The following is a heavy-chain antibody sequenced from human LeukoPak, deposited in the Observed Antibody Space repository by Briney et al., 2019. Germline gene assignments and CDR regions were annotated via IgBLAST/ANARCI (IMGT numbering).Heavy chain of an antibody. CDR3: TRPGTGNDY. CDR2: IRSKANSYAT. J-gene: IGHJ4*02. CDR1: GFTFSGSA. Sequence: GGSLKLSCAASGFTFSGSAMHWVRQSSGKGLEWVGRIRSKANSYATAYAASVKGRFTIARDESTNTAYLQMNSLKTEDTAVYYCTRPGTGNDYWGQGTLVTVSS. V-gene: IGHV3-73*01.